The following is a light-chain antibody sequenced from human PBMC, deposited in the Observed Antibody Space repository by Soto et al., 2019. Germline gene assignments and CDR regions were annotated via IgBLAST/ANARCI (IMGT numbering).Light chain of an antibody. CDR1: QSVSSTY. CDR2: GAS. Sequence: EIVLTQSPGTLSLSPGERATLSCRASQSVSSTYLAWYQQKPGQAPRLLIYGASSRATGIPDSFSGSASGSDFTLTTKRHKPDASAIDYGQKYCNSRNIGQGTPLAIK. V-gene: IGKV3-20*01. J-gene: IGKJ2*01. CDR3: QKYCNSRN.